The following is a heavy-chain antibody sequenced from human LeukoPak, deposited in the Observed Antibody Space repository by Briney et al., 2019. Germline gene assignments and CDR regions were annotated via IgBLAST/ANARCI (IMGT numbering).Heavy chain of an antibody. V-gene: IGHV3-74*01. J-gene: IGHJ3*02. Sequence: PGGSLRLSCAASGFTFSSYWMHWVRQAPGKGLVWVSRINTDGSSTSYADSVKGRFTISRDNAKNTLYLQMNSLRAEDTAVYYCARDTSRQWELLSGDAFDIWGQGTMVTVSS. D-gene: IGHD1-26*01. CDR1: GFTFSSYW. CDR3: ARDTSRQWELLSGDAFDI. CDR2: INTDGSST.